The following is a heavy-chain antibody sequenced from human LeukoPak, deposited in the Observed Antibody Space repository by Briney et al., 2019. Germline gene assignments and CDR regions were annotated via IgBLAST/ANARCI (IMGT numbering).Heavy chain of an antibody. CDR1: GYTFTSYG. V-gene: IGHV1-18*01. Sequence: ASVKVSCKASGYTFTSYGISWVRQAPGQGLKWMGWISAYNGNTNYAQKLQDRVTMTTDTSTSTAYMELRSLRSDDTAVYYCARDCSSTSCHPFDPWGQGTLVTVSS. J-gene: IGHJ5*02. CDR2: ISAYNGNT. CDR3: ARDCSSTSCHPFDP. D-gene: IGHD2-2*01.